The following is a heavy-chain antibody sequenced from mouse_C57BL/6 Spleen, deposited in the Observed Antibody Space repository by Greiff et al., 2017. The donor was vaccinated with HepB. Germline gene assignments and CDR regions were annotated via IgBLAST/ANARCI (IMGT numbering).Heavy chain of an antibody. V-gene: IGHV1-26*01. Sequence: EVQLQQSGPELVKPGASVKISCKASGYTFTDYYMNWVKQSHGKSLEWIGDINPNNGGTSYNQKFKGKATLTVDKSSSTAYMELRSLTSEDSAVYYCAREGTMGLRRGFDYWGQGTTLTVSS. D-gene: IGHD2-4*01. CDR2: INPNNGGT. CDR3: AREGTMGLRRGFDY. J-gene: IGHJ2*01. CDR1: GYTFTDYY.